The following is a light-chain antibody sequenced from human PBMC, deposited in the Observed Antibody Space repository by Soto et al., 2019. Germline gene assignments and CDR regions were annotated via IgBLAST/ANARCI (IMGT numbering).Light chain of an antibody. Sequence: EIVMPQSHASLSVPPGARATLSRRASQSVSTNFAWYLQKPGQAPRLLIYDASTRATGIPDRFSGGGSGTEFTLTISSLQSEDLVVYYCQKYNSWPPITFGQGTRLEIK. J-gene: IGKJ5*01. CDR2: DAS. CDR3: QKYNSWPPIT. V-gene: IGKV3-15*01. CDR1: QSVSTN.